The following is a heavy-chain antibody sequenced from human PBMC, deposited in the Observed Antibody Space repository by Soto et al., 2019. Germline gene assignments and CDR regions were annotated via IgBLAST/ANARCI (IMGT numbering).Heavy chain of an antibody. Sequence: QVQLVQSGAEEKKPGASVKVSCKASGYTFTSYAMHWVRQAPGQRLEWMGWINAGHGNTKYSQKFQGRVTITRDTSASTAYMELSSLRSEDTAVYYCARLKGFDYRGSWFDPWGQGTLVTVSS. CDR2: INAGHGNT. V-gene: IGHV1-3*05. CDR1: GYTFTSYA. CDR3: ARLKGFDYRGSWFDP. D-gene: IGHD4-4*01. J-gene: IGHJ5*02.